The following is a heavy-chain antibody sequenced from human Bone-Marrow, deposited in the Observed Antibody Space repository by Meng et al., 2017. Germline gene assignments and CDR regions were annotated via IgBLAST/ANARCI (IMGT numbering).Heavy chain of an antibody. D-gene: IGHD3-10*01. CDR1: GFTFSSYG. Sequence: GESLKISCAASGFTFSSYGMHWVRQAPGKGLEWVAVIWYDGSNKYYADSVKGRFTISRDNAKNTLYLQMDSLRAEDTAVYYCSRSYGSEKILDYWGQGTLVTVSS. V-gene: IGHV3-33*03. CDR2: IWYDGSNK. CDR3: SRSYGSEKILDY. J-gene: IGHJ4*02.